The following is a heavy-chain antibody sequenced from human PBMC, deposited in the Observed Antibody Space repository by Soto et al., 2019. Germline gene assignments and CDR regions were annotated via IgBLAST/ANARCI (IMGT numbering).Heavy chain of an antibody. Sequence: SLRLSCAASGFKYTDFALHWVRQAPGKGLEWVAIISYDGSDKYYADSVKGRFVISRDNPKNTLYLEMNSLRPEDTAVYFCARRAWDSYYAIDVWGQGTTVTVSS. CDR1: GFKYTDFA. CDR2: ISYDGSDK. J-gene: IGHJ6*02. V-gene: IGHV3-30*09. D-gene: IGHD3-22*01. CDR3: ARRAWDSYYAIDV.